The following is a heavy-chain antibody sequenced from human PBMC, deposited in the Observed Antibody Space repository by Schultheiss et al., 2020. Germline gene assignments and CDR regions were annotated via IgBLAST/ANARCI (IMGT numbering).Heavy chain of an antibody. V-gene: IGHV4-34*01. J-gene: IGHJ6*02. CDR1: GGSFSGYY. CDR2: INHSGST. D-gene: IGHD5-12*01. Sequence: SETLSLTCAVYGGSFSGYYWSWIRQPPGKGLEWIGEINHSGSTNYNPSLKSRVTISVDTSKNQFSLKLSSVTAADTAVYYCARGRRGAYYYYGMDVWGQGTTVTVSS. CDR3: ARGRRGAYYYYGMDV.